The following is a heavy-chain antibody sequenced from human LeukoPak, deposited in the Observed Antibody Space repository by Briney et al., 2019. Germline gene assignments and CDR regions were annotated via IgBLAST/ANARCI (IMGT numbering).Heavy chain of an antibody. CDR1: GYSFTSYW. V-gene: IGHV5-51*01. CDR3: AGSQDTAMAVFDY. J-gene: IGHJ4*02. D-gene: IGHD5-18*01. Sequence: GESLKISCKGSGYSFTSYWIGWVRQMPGKGLEWMGIIYPGDSDTRYSPSFQGQVTISADKSISTAYLQWSSLKASDTAMYYCAGSQDTAMAVFDYWGQGTLVTVSS. CDR2: IYPGDSDT.